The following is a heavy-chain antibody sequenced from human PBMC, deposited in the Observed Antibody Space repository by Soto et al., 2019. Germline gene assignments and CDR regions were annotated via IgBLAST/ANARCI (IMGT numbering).Heavy chain of an antibody. CDR2: VSYDGNNK. V-gene: IGHV3-30-3*01. J-gene: IGHJ2*01. Sequence: QVQLVESGGGVVQPGRSLRLSCAASGSTFSNYAIHWVRQAPGKGLEWMAGVSYDGNNKYYADSVKGRFTISRDNSKNTLYLQMRSLRAEDPAVYYCASDARIVVVITPYWYFDLWGRGTLVTVSS. CDR3: ASDARIVVVITPYWYFDL. D-gene: IGHD3-22*01. CDR1: GSTFSNYA.